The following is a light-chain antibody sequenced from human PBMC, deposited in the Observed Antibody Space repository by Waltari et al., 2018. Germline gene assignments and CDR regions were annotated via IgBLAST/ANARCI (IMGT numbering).Light chain of an antibody. CDR1: QSLVHSNGGTF. J-gene: IGKJ2*03. V-gene: IGKV2-30*02. CDR2: RIS. Sequence: DVVIPQSPLPLPVTLGQSASISCRASQSLVHSNGGTFLNWFHQRPGQSPRRLIYRISNRDSGVPDRFSGSVSGTGFTLNISRVEAEDVGVYYCMQASHWPYSFGQGTKLEI. CDR3: MQASHWPYS.